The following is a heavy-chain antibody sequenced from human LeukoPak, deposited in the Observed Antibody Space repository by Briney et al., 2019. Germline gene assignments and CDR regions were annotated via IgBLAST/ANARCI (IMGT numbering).Heavy chain of an antibody. CDR3: ARESYSSSYLFDF. CDR2: ISYSETT. D-gene: IGHD6-6*01. J-gene: IGHJ4*02. V-gene: IGHV4-59*12. CDR1: GGSISSFY. Sequence: SETLSLTCTVSGGSISSFYWSWIRQPPGKGLEYIGYISYSETTNYNPSLKSRVAMSVDTSKNQISLKVNSVTAADTAVYYCARESYSSSYLFDFWGQGTLVTVSS.